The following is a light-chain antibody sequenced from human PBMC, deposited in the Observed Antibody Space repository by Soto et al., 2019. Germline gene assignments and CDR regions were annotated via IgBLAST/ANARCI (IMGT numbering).Light chain of an antibody. CDR2: GAS. J-gene: IGKJ4*01. CDR1: QSVSSSY. CDR3: QQRFSWPLT. Sequence: EIVLTQSPGTLSFSPGERSTLSCRSSQSVSSSYLAWYQQKPGQAPRLLIYGASSRATGIPVRFTGSGSGTDFILTISSLAPEDFAVYFCQQRFSWPLTFGGGTKVDIK. V-gene: IGKV3D-20*02.